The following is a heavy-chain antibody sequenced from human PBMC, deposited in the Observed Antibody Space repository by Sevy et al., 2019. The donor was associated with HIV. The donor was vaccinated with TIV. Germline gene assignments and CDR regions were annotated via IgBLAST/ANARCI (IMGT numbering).Heavy chain of an antibody. Sequence: SETLSLTCTVSGDSISNYYGSWIRQPPGKGLEWIGYIYNSGSTNYNPSLKSRVTILVDTSKNQFSLKLSSVTAADTAVYYCASVVVVPAAKYFYFYYMDVWGKGTTVTVSS. D-gene: IGHD2-2*01. CDR3: ASVVVVPAAKYFYFYYMDV. J-gene: IGHJ6*03. V-gene: IGHV4-59*01. CDR2: IYNSGST. CDR1: GDSISNYY.